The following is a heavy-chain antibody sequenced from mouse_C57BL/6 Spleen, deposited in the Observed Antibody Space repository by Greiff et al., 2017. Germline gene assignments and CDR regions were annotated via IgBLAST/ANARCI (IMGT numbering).Heavy chain of an antibody. J-gene: IGHJ2*01. CDR2: INPSSGYT. Sequence: QVQLKESGAELARPGASVKMSCKASGYTFTSYTMHWVKQRPGQGLEWIGYINPSSGYTKYNQKFKDKATLTADKSSSTAYMQLSSLTSEDSAVYYCARLGGFDYWGQGTTLTVSS. V-gene: IGHV1-4*01. CDR3: ARLGGFDY. CDR1: GYTFTSYT. D-gene: IGHD3-3*01.